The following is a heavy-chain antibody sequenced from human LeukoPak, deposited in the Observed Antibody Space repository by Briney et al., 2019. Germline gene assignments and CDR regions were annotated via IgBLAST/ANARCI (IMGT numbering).Heavy chain of an antibody. CDR3: ARDSRSGSYYGWFDP. CDR2: IYYSGST. Sequence: SETLSLTCTVSGGSISSSSYYWGWIRQPPGKGLEWIGSIYYSGSTYYNPSLKSRVTISVDTSKNQFSLKLSSVTAADTAVYYCARDSRSGSYYGWFDPWGQGTLVTVSS. V-gene: IGHV4-39*07. D-gene: IGHD1-26*01. CDR1: GGSISSSSYY. J-gene: IGHJ5*02.